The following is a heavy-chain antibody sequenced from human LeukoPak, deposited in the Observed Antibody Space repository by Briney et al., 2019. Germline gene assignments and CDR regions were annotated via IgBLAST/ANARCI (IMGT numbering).Heavy chain of an antibody. D-gene: IGHD1-26*01. CDR3: ARDLYSGSPGYFDY. V-gene: IGHV1-18*01. CDR1: GYTFTSYG. J-gene: IGHJ4*02. Sequence: GSSVKVSCKASGYTFTSYGISWVRQAPGQGLEWMGWISAYNGNTNYAQKLQGRVTMTTDTSTSTAYMELRSLGSDDTAVYYCARDLYSGSPGYFDYWGQGTLVTVSS. CDR2: ISAYNGNT.